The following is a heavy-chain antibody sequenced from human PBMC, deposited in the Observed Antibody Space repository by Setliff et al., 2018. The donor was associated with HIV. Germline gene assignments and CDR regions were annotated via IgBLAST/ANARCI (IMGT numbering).Heavy chain of an antibody. J-gene: IGHJ4*02. Sequence: PSETLSLTCTVSGGIISSDSFFWSWIRQPAGKGLEWIGHISATGSTNYNPSLKSRVTMSLDTSKNQFPLNLNSVTTADAAVYFCARAREGWKPFAFDYWGQGTLVTVSS. CDR3: ARAREGWKPFAFDY. D-gene: IGHD1-1*01. CDR2: ISATGST. CDR1: GGIISSDSFF. V-gene: IGHV4-61*09.